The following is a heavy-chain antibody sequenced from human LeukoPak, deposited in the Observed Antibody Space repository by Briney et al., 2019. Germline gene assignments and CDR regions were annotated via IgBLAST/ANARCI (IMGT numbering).Heavy chain of an antibody. Sequence: GGSLRLSCAASGFTFSSYSMNWVRQAPGKGLEWVSYISSSSTIYYADSVKGRFTISRDNAKNSLYLQMNSLRAEDTAVYHRARDLLNAFDIWGQGTMVTVSS. CDR2: ISSSSTI. V-gene: IGHV3-48*01. J-gene: IGHJ3*02. CDR1: GFTFSSYS. CDR3: ARDLLNAFDI. D-gene: IGHD3-9*01.